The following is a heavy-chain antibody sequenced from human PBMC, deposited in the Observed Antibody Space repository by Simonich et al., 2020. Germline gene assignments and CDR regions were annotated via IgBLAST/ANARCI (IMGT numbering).Heavy chain of an antibody. J-gene: IGHJ4*02. CDR3: ARDSSSWYYFDY. D-gene: IGHD6-13*01. V-gene: IGHV3-48*03. CDR2: ISSISSYI. Sequence: EVQLVESGGGLVQPGGSLRLSCAASGFTFSSYEMNWVRQAPGKGLGWVASISSISSYIYYADSVKGRFTISRDNAKNSLYLQMNSLRAEDTAVYYCARDSSSWYYFDYWGQGTLVTVSS. CDR1: GFTFSSYE.